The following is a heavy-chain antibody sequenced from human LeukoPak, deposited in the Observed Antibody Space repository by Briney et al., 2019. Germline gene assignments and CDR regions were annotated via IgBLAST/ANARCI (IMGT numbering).Heavy chain of an antibody. CDR1: GYTFTGYY. D-gene: IGHD6-13*01. CDR2: INPKSGGT. V-gene: IGHV1-2*02. Sequence: ASVKVSCKASGYTFTGYYMHWVRQAPGQGLEWMGWINPKSGGTNYAQKFQGRVTMTRDTSISTAYMELSRLRSDDTAVYYCARETGAYSSSWPTVNWFDPWGQGTLVTVSS. J-gene: IGHJ5*02. CDR3: ARETGAYSSSWPTVNWFDP.